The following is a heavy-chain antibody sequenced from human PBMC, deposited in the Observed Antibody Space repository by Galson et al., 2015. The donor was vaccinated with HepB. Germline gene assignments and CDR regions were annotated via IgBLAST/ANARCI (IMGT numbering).Heavy chain of an antibody. CDR1: GGSISSANW. V-gene: IGHV4-4*02. Sequence: LSLTCAVSGGSISSANWWTWVRQSPGKGLEWIGEKYHSGSANYNPSLKSRVTISVDKSNNPFSLRLTSVTAADTAVYYCARGLWLGESSYGMDVWGQGTTVTVS. D-gene: IGHD3-10*01. CDR3: ARGLWLGESSYGMDV. J-gene: IGHJ6*02. CDR2: KYHSGSA.